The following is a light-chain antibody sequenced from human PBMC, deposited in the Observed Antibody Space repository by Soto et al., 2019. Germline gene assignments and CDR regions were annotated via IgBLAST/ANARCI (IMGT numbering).Light chain of an antibody. CDR2: DAS. V-gene: IGKV3-11*01. CDR3: QQRSNWPST. Sequence: EMVLTQSPATLSSSPGERAALSCRASQSVSSYLAWYQQKPGQAPRLLIYDASKRATGIPARFSGSGSGTAFTLTISSLEPEDFPVYFCQQRSNWPSTFGGGTKVEI. CDR1: QSVSSY. J-gene: IGKJ4*01.